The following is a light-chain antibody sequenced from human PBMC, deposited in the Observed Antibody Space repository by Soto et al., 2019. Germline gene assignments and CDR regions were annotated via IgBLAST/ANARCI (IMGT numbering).Light chain of an antibody. CDR1: STDVGGYNY. Sequence: QSALSQPSSVSGSPGQSITIACTVTSTDVGGYNYVSWYQHHPGKGPKLIIYEVNNRPSAVSDRFSGSKSGNKASLTISNLEAEDESDYYCGSYTSTDTPFVFGTGTKVTVL. V-gene: IGLV2-14*01. CDR3: GSYTSTDTPFV. CDR2: EVN. J-gene: IGLJ1*01.